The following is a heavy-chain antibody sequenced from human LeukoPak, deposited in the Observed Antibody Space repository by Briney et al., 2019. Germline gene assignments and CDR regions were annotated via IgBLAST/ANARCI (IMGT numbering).Heavy chain of an antibody. D-gene: IGHD6-19*01. CDR2: IISTGGST. CDR1: GFTFSSCA. V-gene: IGHV3-23*01. CDR3: AKGYSSGWRTYFDY. Sequence: GGSLRLSCAASGFTFSSCAMSWVRQAPGKGLEWVSGIISTGGSTYYADSVKGRFAISRDNSKSTLSLQMDSLRAEDTAVYYCAKGYSSGWRTYFDYWGQGTLVTVSS. J-gene: IGHJ4*02.